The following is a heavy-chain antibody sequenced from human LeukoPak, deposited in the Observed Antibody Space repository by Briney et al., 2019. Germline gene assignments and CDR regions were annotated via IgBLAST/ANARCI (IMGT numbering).Heavy chain of an antibody. CDR3: AKDNTIFGVVGDAFDI. J-gene: IGHJ3*02. V-gene: IGHV3-23*01. CDR2: ITGSGGTT. CDR1: GFTFSSDG. D-gene: IGHD3-3*01. Sequence: GGSLRLSCAASGFTFSSDGMSWVRQAPGKGLEWVSSITGSGGTTYYADSVKGRFTISRDNSKNMLYLEMDSLRAEDTAVYYCAKDNTIFGVVGDAFDIWGQGTMVTVSS.